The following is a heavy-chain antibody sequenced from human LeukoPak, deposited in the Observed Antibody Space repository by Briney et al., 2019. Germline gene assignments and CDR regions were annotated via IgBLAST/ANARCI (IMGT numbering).Heavy chain of an antibody. J-gene: IGHJ6*02. CDR3: ARGTTGTTATPPYYYYYGMDV. Sequence: SETLSLTCAVYGGSFSGYYWSRIRQPPGKGLEWIGEINHSGSTNYNPSLKSRVTISVDASKNQFSLKLSSVTAADTAVYYCARGTTGTTATPPYYYYYGMDVWGQGTTVTVSS. CDR1: GGSFSGYY. V-gene: IGHV4-34*01. CDR2: INHSGST. D-gene: IGHD1-1*01.